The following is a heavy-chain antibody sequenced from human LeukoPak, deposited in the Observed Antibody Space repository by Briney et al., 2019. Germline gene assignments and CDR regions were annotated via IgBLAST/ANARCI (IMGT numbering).Heavy chain of an antibody. CDR2: ISGGGGGTT. D-gene: IGHD3-22*01. CDR1: GFTFSSCA. J-gene: IGHJ4*02. V-gene: IGHV3-23*01. Sequence: GGSLRLSCAASGFTFSSCAMIWVRQAPGKGMEWVSAISGGGGGTTYYADSVKGRFTISRDNSKNTLYLQMNSVRAEDTAVYYCARVDSSGSIPDYWGQGTLVIVSS. CDR3: ARVDSSGSIPDY.